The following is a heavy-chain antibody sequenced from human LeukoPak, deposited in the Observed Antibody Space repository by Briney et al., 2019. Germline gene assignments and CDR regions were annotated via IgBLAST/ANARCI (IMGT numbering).Heavy chain of an antibody. D-gene: IGHD6-19*01. V-gene: IGHV3-23*01. CDR1: GSRFNRTA. CDR2: IGGSGDKT. Sequence: GGSLRLSCAASGSRFNRTAISWVRQAPGKGLEWVSTIGGSGDKTFYADSVKGRFTISRDNSKNMLHLQMSSLTGEDTALYYCVRRGDASSGWGDHDYWGQGALVTVSS. CDR3: VRRGDASSGWGDHDY. J-gene: IGHJ4*02.